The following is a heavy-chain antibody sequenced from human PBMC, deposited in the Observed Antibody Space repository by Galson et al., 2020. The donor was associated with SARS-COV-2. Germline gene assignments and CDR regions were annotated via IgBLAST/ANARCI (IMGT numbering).Heavy chain of an antibody. CDR3: ARAGGYCVGGSCYFCGLDV. CDR2: IRNKPYKYTT. Sequence: GESLKISCAGSGFTFSDHYMHWVRQAPGKGLEWVGRIRNKPYKYTTEYAATVHGRFTISRDDSENSLFLKMNSLKTEDTAEYYCARAGGYCVGGSCYFCGLDVWGQGTTVTVSS. CDR1: GFTFSDHY. D-gene: IGHD2-15*01. J-gene: IGHJ6*02. V-gene: IGHV3-72*01.